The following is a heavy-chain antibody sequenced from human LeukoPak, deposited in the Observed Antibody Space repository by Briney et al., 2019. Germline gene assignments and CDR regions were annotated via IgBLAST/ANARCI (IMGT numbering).Heavy chain of an antibody. CDR1: GFTFANYA. CDR3: ASTGGGGSSWSYPLDYYGMDV. CDR2: IWYDGSNK. J-gene: IGHJ6*02. D-gene: IGHD6-13*01. V-gene: IGHV3-33*08. Sequence: PGGSLRLSCAASGFTFANYAMNWVRQAPGKGLEWVAVIWYDGSNKYYADSVKGRFTISRDNSKNTLYLQMNSLRAEDTAVYYCASTGGGGSSWSYPLDYYGMDVWGQGTTVTVSS.